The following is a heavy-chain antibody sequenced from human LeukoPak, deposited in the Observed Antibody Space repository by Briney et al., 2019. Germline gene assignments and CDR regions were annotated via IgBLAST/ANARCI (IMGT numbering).Heavy chain of an antibody. CDR3: ASLVVGAHDY. V-gene: IGHV4-39*01. J-gene: IGHJ4*02. D-gene: IGHD1-26*01. Sequence: SETLSLTCTVSGGSIGNTIYSWAWLRQPPGKGLEWIGSGHSSGNTYYVPSLKSRVTISVDTSRDQFSLDLSSVTAADTAVYFCASLVVGAHDYWGQGTLVTVYS. CDR1: GGSIGNTIYS. CDR2: GHSSGNT.